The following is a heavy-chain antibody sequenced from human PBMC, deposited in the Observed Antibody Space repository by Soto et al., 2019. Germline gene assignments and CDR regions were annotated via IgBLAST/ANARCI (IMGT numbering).Heavy chain of an antibody. CDR1: GFTFSSYS. CDR2: ISSSSSYI. J-gene: IGHJ3*02. D-gene: IGHD3-10*01. CDR3: ASSIEGRYYYGSFDAFDI. V-gene: IGHV3-21*01. Sequence: GGSLRLSCAASGFTFSSYSMNWVRQAPGKGLEWVSSISSSSSYIYYADSVKGRFTISRDNAKNSLYLQMNSLRAEDTAVYYCASSIEGRYYYGSFDAFDIWGQGTMVTVSS.